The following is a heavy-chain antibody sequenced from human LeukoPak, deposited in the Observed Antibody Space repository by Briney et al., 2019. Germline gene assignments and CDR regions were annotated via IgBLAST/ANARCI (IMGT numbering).Heavy chain of an antibody. V-gene: IGHV3-48*01. Sequence: GGSLRLSCAASGSTFSSYSMNWVRQAPGKGLEWVSYISSSSSTIYYADSVKGRFTISRDNAKNSLYLQMNSLRAEDTAVYYCARSRYCSSTSCYVPGWFDPWGQGTLVTVSS. CDR2: ISSSSSTI. J-gene: IGHJ5*02. CDR3: ARSRYCSSTSCYVPGWFDP. CDR1: GSTFSSYS. D-gene: IGHD2-2*01.